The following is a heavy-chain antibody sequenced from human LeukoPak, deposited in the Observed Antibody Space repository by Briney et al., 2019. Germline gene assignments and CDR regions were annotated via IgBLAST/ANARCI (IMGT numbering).Heavy chain of an antibody. V-gene: IGHV4-34*01. CDR3: ARVRRYYYGSGSYYNAHYFAY. Sequence: KPSETLSLTCAVYGGSFSGYYWSWIRQPPGKGLEWIGEINHSGSTNYNPSLKSRVPISVATSKNQFSLKLSSVTAADTAVYYCARVRRYYYGSGSYYNAHYFAYWGQGTLVTVSS. D-gene: IGHD3-10*01. J-gene: IGHJ4*02. CDR2: INHSGST. CDR1: GGSFSGYY.